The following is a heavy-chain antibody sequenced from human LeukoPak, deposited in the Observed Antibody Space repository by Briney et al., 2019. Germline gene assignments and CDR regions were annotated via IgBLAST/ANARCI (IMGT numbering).Heavy chain of an antibody. CDR1: GGSISSSSYP. J-gene: IGHJ4*02. Sequence: SETLSLTCSVSGGSISSSSYPWGWIRQSPGKGLEWIGSMYYRGTTYENSSLKSRLTLSIDTSNNQFSLKLTSVTAADTAVYFCAREYSRSVVAGSRPDLWGQGLLVTVSS. V-gene: IGHV4-39*02. CDR3: AREYSRSVVAGSRPDL. D-gene: IGHD2-21*01. CDR2: MYYRGTT.